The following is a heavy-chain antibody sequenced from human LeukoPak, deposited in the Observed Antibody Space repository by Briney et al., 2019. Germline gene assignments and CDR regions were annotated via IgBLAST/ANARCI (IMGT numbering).Heavy chain of an antibody. V-gene: IGHV3-23*01. CDR2: MSDSGGAT. Sequence: GGSLRLSCAASGFTFSSYAMNWVRQAPGKGLEWVSAMSDSGGATYYSDSVKGRFTISRDNSKNTLYLQMNSLRAEDTAVYYCANIRYNSGLDYWGQGTLVTVSS. CDR1: GFTFSSYA. CDR3: ANIRYNSGLDY. D-gene: IGHD5-18*01. J-gene: IGHJ4*02.